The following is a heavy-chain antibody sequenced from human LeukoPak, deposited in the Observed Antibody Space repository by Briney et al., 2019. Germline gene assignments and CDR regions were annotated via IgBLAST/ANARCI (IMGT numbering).Heavy chain of an antibody. D-gene: IGHD3-10*01. V-gene: IGHV4-59*08. CDR3: VRLGYGLGPTLDY. CDR2: VLYSGKT. J-gene: IGHJ4*02. Sequence: PSETLSLTCTVSGGSIGTHQWTWIRQSPGKGLEWIGHVLYSGKTNYNPSLKSRITISIDTSKNQFFLKVTSVAAADSAVYYCVRLGYGLGPTLDYWGQGALVTVSS. CDR1: GGSIGTHQ.